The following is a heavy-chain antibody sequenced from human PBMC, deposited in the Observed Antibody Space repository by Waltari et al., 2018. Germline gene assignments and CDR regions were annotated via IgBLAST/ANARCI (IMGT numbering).Heavy chain of an antibody. CDR1: GYSISSGYY. J-gene: IGHJ4*02. CDR2: IYHSGST. D-gene: IGHD1-26*01. Sequence: QVQLQESGPGLVKPSETLSLTCAVSGYSISSGYYWGWIRQPPGKGLEWIGSIYHSGSTYYNPSLKSRVTISVDTSKNQFSLKLSSVTAEDTAVYYCARDIGELLWVGQYYFDYWGQGTLVTVSS. CDR3: ARDIGELLWVGQYYFDY. V-gene: IGHV4-38-2*02.